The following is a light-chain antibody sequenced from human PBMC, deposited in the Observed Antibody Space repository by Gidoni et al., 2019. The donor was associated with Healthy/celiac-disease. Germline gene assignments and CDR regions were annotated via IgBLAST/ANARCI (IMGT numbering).Light chain of an antibody. J-gene: IGKJ5*01. CDR1: QDISNY. CDR3: QQDDNLPIT. CDR2: DAS. Sequence: EIQMTQSPSSLSASVGDRVTITCQASQDISNYLNWYQQKPGKAPTLLIYDASNLETGVPSRFSGSGSGTDFTFTISSLQPEDIATYYCQQDDNLPITFGQGTRLEIK. V-gene: IGKV1-33*01.